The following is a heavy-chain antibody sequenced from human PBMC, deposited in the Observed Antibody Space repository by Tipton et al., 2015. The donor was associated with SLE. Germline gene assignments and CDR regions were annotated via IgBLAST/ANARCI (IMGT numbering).Heavy chain of an antibody. CDR2: ISSSGVTT. CDR3: ATAYCRGDSCYSGLFEY. D-gene: IGHD2-15*01. CDR1: GFTFSSYG. V-gene: IGHV3-48*03. Sequence: GSLRLSCAASGFTFSSYGMSWVRQAPGKGLEWVAYISSSGVTTYYADSVKGRFIMSRDNARNSLFLQMNGLRAVDTAVYYCATAYCRGDSCYSGLFEYWGQGALVTVSS. J-gene: IGHJ4*02.